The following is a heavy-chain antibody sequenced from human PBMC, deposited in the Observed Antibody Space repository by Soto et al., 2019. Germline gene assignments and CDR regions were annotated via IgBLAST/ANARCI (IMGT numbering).Heavy chain of an antibody. CDR1: GYTFTGYY. CDR3: ARDLTMVRGSFDY. D-gene: IGHD3-10*01. CDR2: INPNSGGT. Sequence: GASVKVSCKASGYTFTGYYMHWVRQAPGQGLEWMGWINPNSGGTNYAQKFQGRVTMTRDTSISTAYMELSRLRSDDTAVYYCARDLTMVRGSFDYWGQGTLVTVPS. J-gene: IGHJ4*02. V-gene: IGHV1-2*02.